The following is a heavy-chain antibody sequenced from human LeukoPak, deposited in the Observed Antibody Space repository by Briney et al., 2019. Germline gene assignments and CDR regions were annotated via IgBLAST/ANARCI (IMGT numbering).Heavy chain of an antibody. J-gene: IGHJ5*02. CDR2: IYHSGST. Sequence: SETLSLTCTVSGYSISSGYYWGWIRQPPGKGLEWIGSIYHSGSTYYNPSLKSRVTISVDTSKNQFSLKLSSVTAADTAVYYCARNPLPPWEAPPDYDFWSGYPTRHNWFDPWGQGTLVTVSS. CDR1: GYSISSGYY. V-gene: IGHV4-38-2*02. CDR3: ARNPLPPWEAPPDYDFWSGYPTRHNWFDP. D-gene: IGHD3-3*01.